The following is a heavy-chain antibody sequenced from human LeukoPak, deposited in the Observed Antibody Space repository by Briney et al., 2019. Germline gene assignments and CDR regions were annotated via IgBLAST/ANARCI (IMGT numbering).Heavy chain of an antibody. V-gene: IGHV1-69*13. D-gene: IGHD1-26*01. CDR2: IIPIFGTA. CDR1: GGTFSSYA. CDR3: ARDRQLRGARIYWFDP. Sequence: EASVKVSCTASGGTFSSYAISWVRQAPGQGLEWTGGIIPIFGTANYAQKFQGRVTITADESTSTAYMELSSLRSEDTAVYYCARDRQLRGARIYWFDPWGQGTLVTVSS. J-gene: IGHJ5*02.